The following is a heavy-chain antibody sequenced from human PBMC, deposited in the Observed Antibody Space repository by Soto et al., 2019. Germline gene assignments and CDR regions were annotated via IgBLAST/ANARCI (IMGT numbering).Heavy chain of an antibody. Sequence: SETLSLTCAVYGGSFSGYYWSWIRQPPGKGLEWIGEINHSGSTNYNPSLKGRVPISVDTSKNQISLKLSSVTGADTAGYYCARGPYYYGSASEDGDYWGQGTLVTVSS. D-gene: IGHD3-10*01. CDR3: ARGPYYYGSASEDGDY. CDR2: INHSGST. CDR1: GGSFSGYY. V-gene: IGHV4-34*01. J-gene: IGHJ4*02.